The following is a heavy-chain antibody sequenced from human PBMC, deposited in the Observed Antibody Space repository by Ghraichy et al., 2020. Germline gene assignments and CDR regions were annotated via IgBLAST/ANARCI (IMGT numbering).Heavy chain of an antibody. Sequence: GGSLRLSCAASGFTFSNYGMHWVRQSPGKGLEWVAVIWYDGSNKYYADSVKGRFSISRDNNKNTLNLQMNTLRVEDTAVYYCASSHGRWTFDIWGQGTMVTVSS. J-gene: IGHJ3*02. D-gene: IGHD1-26*01. CDR1: GFTFSNYG. CDR2: IWYDGSNK. CDR3: ASSHGRWTFDI. V-gene: IGHV3-33*01.